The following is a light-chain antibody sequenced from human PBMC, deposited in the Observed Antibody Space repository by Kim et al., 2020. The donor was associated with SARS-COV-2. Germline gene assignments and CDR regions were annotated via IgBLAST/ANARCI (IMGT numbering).Light chain of an antibody. Sequence: QSVLTQPPSVSAAPGQKVTISCSGSSSNIGNNYVSWYQQVPGTAPKLLIYDNDKRPSGIPDRFSGSKSGTSATLGITGLQTGDEADYYCGTWDSSLSGGVFGGGTQLTVL. CDR1: SSNIGNNY. CDR3: GTWDSSLSGGV. J-gene: IGLJ3*02. V-gene: IGLV1-51*01. CDR2: DND.